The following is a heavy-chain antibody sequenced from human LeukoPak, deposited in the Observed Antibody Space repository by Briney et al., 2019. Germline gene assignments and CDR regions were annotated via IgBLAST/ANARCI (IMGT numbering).Heavy chain of an antibody. CDR2: ISSSSSYI. V-gene: IGHV3-21*01. Sequence: GGSLRLSCAASGFTFSSYSMNWVRQAPGKGLEWVSSISSSSSYIYYADSVKGRFTISRDNAKNSPYLQMNSLRAEDTAVYYCARDRTVEWLRLRALGYWGQGTLVTVSS. J-gene: IGHJ4*02. D-gene: IGHD5-12*01. CDR3: ARDRTVEWLRLRALGY. CDR1: GFTFSSYS.